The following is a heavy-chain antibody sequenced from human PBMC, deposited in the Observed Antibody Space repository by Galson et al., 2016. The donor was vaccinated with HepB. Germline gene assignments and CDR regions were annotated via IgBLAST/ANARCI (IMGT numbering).Heavy chain of an antibody. J-gene: IGHJ4*02. CDR1: GFTFSSYS. Sequence: SLRLSCAASGFTFSSYSMNWVRQAPGKGLEWVSYISSSSAIYYADSVKGRFTISRDNAKNSLYPQMNSLRDEDTALYYCARDAVAGTQFDYWGQGTLVTVSS. CDR2: ISSSSAI. V-gene: IGHV3-48*02. CDR3: ARDAVAGTQFDY. D-gene: IGHD6-19*01.